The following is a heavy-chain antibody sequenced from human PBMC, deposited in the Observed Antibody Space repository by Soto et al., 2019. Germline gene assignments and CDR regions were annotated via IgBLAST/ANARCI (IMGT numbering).Heavy chain of an antibody. Sequence: QVQLVQSGGGVVQPGGSLRLSCVGCGCTFRNDGMHWVRQPPGKGLEWVALISDDGDKRYYADSVRGRLIISRDNSKDTLYLQMNSLGPDDTAVYFCAKARVRIVGANSFDYWGQGTPVTLSS. D-gene: IGHD1-26*01. CDR1: GCTFRNDG. CDR3: AKARVRIVGANSFDY. CDR2: ISDDGDKR. V-gene: IGHV3-30*18. J-gene: IGHJ4*02.